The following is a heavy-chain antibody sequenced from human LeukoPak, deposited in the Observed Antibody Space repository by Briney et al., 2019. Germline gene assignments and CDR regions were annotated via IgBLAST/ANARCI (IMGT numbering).Heavy chain of an antibody. Sequence: GGSLRLSCAASGFTFSSYAMSWVRQAPGKGLEWVSSINGGGGSTYYADSVKGRFTISRDNSNNTLYLQMNSLRAEDTAVYYCAKLGGNVGFWGQGTLITVSS. CDR3: AKLGGNVGF. D-gene: IGHD4-23*01. CDR1: GFTFSSYA. V-gene: IGHV3-23*01. CDR2: INGGGGST. J-gene: IGHJ4*02.